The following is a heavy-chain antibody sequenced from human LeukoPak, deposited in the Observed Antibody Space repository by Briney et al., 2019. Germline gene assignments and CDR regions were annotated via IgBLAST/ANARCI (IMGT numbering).Heavy chain of an antibody. D-gene: IGHD3-22*01. V-gene: IGHV1-8*01. CDR2: MNPNSGNT. J-gene: IGHJ3*02. Sequence: ASVKVSCKASGYTFTSYDINWVRQATGQGLEWMGWMNPNSGNTGYAQKFQGRVTMTRNTSISTAYMELSSLRSEDTAVYYCARASTTYDSSGDDAFDIWGQGTMVTVSS. CDR3: ARASTTYDSSGDDAFDI. CDR1: GYTFTSYD.